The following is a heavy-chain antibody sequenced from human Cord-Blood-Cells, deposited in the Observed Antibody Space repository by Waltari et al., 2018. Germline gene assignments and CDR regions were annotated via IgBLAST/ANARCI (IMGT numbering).Heavy chain of an antibody. CDR3: AKARYSYGYEFDY. CDR2: ISWNSGSI. CDR1: GFTFDDYA. D-gene: IGHD5-18*01. Sequence: EVQLVESVGGLVQPGRSLRLSCAASGFTFDDYAMHWVRQAPGKGLGWVSGISWNSGSIGYADSVKGRVTISRDNAKNSLYLQMNSLRAEDTALYYCAKARYSYGYEFDYWGQGTLV. V-gene: IGHV3-9*01. J-gene: IGHJ4*02.